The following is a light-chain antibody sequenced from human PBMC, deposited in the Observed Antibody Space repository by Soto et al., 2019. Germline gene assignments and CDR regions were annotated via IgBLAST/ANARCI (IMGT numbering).Light chain of an antibody. J-gene: IGLJ1*01. CDR2: NNN. CDR1: SSNFGAGYD. V-gene: IGLV1-40*01. CDR3: QSYDSSLSGYV. Sequence: QSALTQPPSVSGAPVQRVTISCTGSSSNFGAGYDVHWYQQLPGTAPKLLIYNNNNRPSGVPDRFSGSKSGTSASLAITGLQAEDEADYYCQSYDSSLSGYVFGTGTKVTVL.